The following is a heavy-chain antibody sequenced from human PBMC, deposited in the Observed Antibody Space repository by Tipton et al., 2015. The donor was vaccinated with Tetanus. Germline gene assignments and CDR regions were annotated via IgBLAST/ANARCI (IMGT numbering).Heavy chain of an antibody. CDR3: AAEVSAGY. J-gene: IGHJ4*02. V-gene: IGHV3-7*03. CDR2: INRDGSET. Sequence: SLRLSCAVSGLTFSTYWMTWVRQAPGKGLEWVANINRDGSETYYVDSVKGRFTISRDNAKNLLHLQMNSLRAEDTAVYYCAAEVSAGYWGQGTLVTVSS. D-gene: IGHD4/OR15-4a*01. CDR1: GLTFSTYW.